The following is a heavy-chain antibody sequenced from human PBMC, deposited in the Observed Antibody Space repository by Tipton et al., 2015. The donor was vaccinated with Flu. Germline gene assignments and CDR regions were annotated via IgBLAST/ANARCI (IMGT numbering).Heavy chain of an antibody. CDR3: VSDRGWMTEDF. CDR2: INHSGTT. V-gene: IGHV4-34*01. D-gene: IGHD5-12*01. J-gene: IGHJ4*02. Sequence: TLSLTCAVYGGSFSAYYWSWIRQPPGKGLEWVGEINHSGTTNYNPSLTSRVTISLDTSKNQFSLKLSSVTAADTAVYYCVSDRGWMTEDFWGPGTLVTVSS. CDR1: GGSFSAYY.